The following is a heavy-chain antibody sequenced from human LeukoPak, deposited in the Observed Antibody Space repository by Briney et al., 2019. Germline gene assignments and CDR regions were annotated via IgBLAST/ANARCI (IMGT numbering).Heavy chain of an antibody. J-gene: IGHJ6*02. Sequence: PGRSLRLSCAASGFTFSSYSMHWVRQAPGKGLEWVAVTSHDGSNEYYADSVKGRFTISRDNSKNTLYLQMNSLRAEDTAVYYCARDCSSTSCYPSGMDVWGQGTTVTVSS. V-gene: IGHV3-30-3*01. D-gene: IGHD2-2*01. CDR2: TSHDGSNE. CDR3: ARDCSSTSCYPSGMDV. CDR1: GFTFSSYS.